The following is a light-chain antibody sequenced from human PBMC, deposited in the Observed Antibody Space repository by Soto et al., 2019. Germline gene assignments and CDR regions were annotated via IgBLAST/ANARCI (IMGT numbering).Light chain of an antibody. CDR3: QQLNSYTPHRYT. Sequence: DIQLTQSPSFLSASVGDRVTITCRASQGISSYLAWYQQKPGKAPKLLIYAASTLQSGVPSRFSGSGSGTEFTLTISSLQPEDFATYYCQQLNSYTPHRYTFGQGTKLEIK. V-gene: IGKV1-9*01. CDR1: QGISSY. CDR2: AAS. J-gene: IGKJ2*01.